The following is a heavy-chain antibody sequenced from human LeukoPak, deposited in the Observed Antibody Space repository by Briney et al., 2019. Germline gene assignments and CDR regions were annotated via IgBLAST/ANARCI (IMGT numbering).Heavy chain of an antibody. D-gene: IGHD3-16*01. Sequence: GGSLRLSCVGSGFAFGVHAMSWVRQAPGKGPEWVATIGSGADLFYAESVKGRFTIPRDDPRNTVWLQMNSLRAEDTVLYYCAKDWTPHNRVYDCLDAWGQGTQVTVSS. CDR1: GFAFGVHA. V-gene: IGHV3-23*01. J-gene: IGHJ5*02. CDR3: AKDWTPHNRVYDCLDA. CDR2: IGSGADL.